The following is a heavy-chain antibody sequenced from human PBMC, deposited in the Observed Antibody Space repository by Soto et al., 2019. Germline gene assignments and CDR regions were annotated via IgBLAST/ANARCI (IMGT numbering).Heavy chain of an antibody. CDR3: AKESGAPAGTAEY. Sequence: QVQLQESGPGLVKPSETLSLTCTVSGASFSNSYWSWIRRPAGKGLEWIGRISASGNTNYNPSLKSRVTMSIDTSKNQFSLKVTSVTAADMALYYCAKESGAPAGTAEYWGQGILVTVSS. V-gene: IGHV4-4*07. J-gene: IGHJ4*02. CDR2: ISASGNT. D-gene: IGHD1-1*01. CDR1: GASFSNSY.